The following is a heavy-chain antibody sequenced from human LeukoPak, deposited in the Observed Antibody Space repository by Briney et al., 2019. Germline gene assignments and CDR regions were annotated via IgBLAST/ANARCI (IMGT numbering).Heavy chain of an antibody. J-gene: IGHJ4*02. D-gene: IGHD3-10*01. Sequence: ASVKVSCKTSGYTFTSYDLNWVRQATGQGLEWMGWVNPNSGNTGYAQKFQGRVTMTRNTSISTAYMELSSLRSEDSAVYYCARGTYYYGSGSYYIGGFDYWGQGTLVTVSS. CDR2: VNPNSGNT. CDR3: ARGTYYYGSGSYYIGGFDY. CDR1: GYTFTSYD. V-gene: IGHV1-8*01.